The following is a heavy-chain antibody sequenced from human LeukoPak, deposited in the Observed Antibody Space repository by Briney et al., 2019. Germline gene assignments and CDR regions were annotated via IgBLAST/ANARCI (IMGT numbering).Heavy chain of an antibody. Sequence: KPSETLSLTCTVSGASSSSSSYYWGWIRQPPGKGLEWIGSIYYSGSTYNNPSLKSRVTLSVDTSKNHFSLKLSSVSAADTAVYYCVRGYRSGWYMGLTDYWGQGALVTVSS. D-gene: IGHD6-19*01. CDR2: IYYSGST. J-gene: IGHJ4*02. CDR1: GASSSSSSYY. V-gene: IGHV4-39*02. CDR3: VRGYRSGWYMGLTDY.